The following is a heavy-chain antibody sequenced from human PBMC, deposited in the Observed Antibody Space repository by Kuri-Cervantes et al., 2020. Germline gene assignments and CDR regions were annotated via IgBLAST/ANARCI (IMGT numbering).Heavy chain of an antibody. CDR3: DFLEWQQDAFDI. D-gene: IGHD3-3*01. V-gene: IGHV1-24*01. CDR2: FDPEDGET. J-gene: IGHJ3*02. CDR1: GYTLTELS. Sequence: ASVKVSCKVSGYTLTELSMHWVRQAPGKGLEWMGGFDPEDGETIYAQKFQGRVTMTEDTSTDTAYMELSSLRSEDTAVYYCDFLEWQQDAFDIWGQGTMVTVSS.